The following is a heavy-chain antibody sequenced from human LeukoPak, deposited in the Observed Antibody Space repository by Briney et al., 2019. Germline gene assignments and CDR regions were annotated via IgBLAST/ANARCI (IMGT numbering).Heavy chain of an antibody. CDR2: LYSRGTT. V-gene: IGHV3-53*01. D-gene: IGHD3-3*01. Sequence: PGGSLRLSCAASGFTVSSYQMSWVRQAPGRGLERVSVLYSRGTTYYADSVKGRFTISRDNSKNTLSLQMNSLRAEDTALYYCARGLLYLYGMGVWGQGTTVTVSS. CDR1: GFTVSSYQ. J-gene: IGHJ6*02. CDR3: ARGLLYLYGMGV.